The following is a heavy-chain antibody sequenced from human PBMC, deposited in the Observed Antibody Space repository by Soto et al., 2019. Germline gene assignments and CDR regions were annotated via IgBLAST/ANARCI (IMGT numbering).Heavy chain of an antibody. Sequence: QVQLQESGPGLVKPSETLSLTCVVSGGSISLRGYYWGWIRQPPGKGLEWIGSIHFTGSTYYNPSLNSRVTMSVDTSKNQFSLRLNSVTAADTSMYYCARRYNWNGDDGFDIWGHGTVVSVSS. D-gene: IGHD1-1*01. CDR3: ARRYNWNGDDGFDI. CDR2: IHFTGST. CDR1: GGSISLRGYY. J-gene: IGHJ3*02. V-gene: IGHV4-39*01.